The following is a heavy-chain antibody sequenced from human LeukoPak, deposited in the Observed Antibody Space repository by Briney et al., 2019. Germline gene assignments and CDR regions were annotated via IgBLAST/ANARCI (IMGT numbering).Heavy chain of an antibody. CDR1: GYTFTSYG. CDR2: ISAYNGNT. Sequence: ASVRVSCKASGYTFTSYGISWVRQAPGRGLEWMGWISAYNGNTNYAQKFQGTVTMTTDTSTSTAYLELTSLRSDDTAVYYCARDTSSDLNTPSSLFDYWGQGALVTVSS. D-gene: IGHD1/OR15-1a*01. J-gene: IGHJ4*02. V-gene: IGHV1-18*01. CDR3: ARDTSSDLNTPSSLFDY.